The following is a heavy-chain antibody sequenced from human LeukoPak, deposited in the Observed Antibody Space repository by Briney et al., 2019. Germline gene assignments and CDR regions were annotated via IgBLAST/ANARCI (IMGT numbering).Heavy chain of an antibody. CDR2: IYYSGST. J-gene: IGHJ4*02. CDR1: GGSISSGGYY. V-gene: IGHV4-31*03. CDR3: AREKDSSRWSPGY. Sequence: ASQTLSLTCTVSGGSISSGGYYWSWIRQHPGKGLEWIGYIYYSGSTYYNPSLKSRVTISVDTSKNQFSLKLSSVTAADTAVYYCAREKDSSRWSPGYWGQGTLVTVSS. D-gene: IGHD6-13*01.